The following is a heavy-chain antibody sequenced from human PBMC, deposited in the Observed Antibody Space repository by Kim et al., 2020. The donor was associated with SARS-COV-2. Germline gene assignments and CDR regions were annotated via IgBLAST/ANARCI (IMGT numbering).Heavy chain of an antibody. D-gene: IGHD6-19*01. CDR2: VRSEVYAGAI. CDR3: IRQLPPATSRGWSYHDN. J-gene: IGHJ4*02. V-gene: IGHV3-73*01. Sequence: GGSLKLSCAASGFSISDSAIHWVRQASGKGLEWVGRVRSEVYAGAIAYAASVRGRFTISTDDSKNTAYLQMDGLKSEDTAVYYCIRQLPPATSRGWSYHDNWGRGTLVTVSS. CDR1: GFSISDSA.